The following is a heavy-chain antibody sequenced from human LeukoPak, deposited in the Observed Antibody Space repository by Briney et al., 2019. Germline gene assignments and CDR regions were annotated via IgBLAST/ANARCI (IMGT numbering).Heavy chain of an antibody. CDR2: INKDGSIT. D-gene: IGHD1-14*01. CDR3: TRAGTGFDY. CDR1: GFTSSSYW. J-gene: IGHJ4*02. V-gene: IGHV3-74*01. Sequence: PGGSLRLSCAASGFTSSSYWMHWVRQAPGKGLVWVSRINKDGSITTYADSVKGRFTISRDNVENTVYLQMNSLNAEGTAVYYCTRAGTGFDYWGQGILVTVSS.